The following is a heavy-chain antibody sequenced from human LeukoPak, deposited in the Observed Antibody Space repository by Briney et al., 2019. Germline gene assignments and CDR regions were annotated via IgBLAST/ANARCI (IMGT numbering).Heavy chain of an antibody. D-gene: IGHD6-19*01. CDR2: INHSGST. CDR1: GVSFSGYY. J-gene: IGHJ4*02. CDR3: ARGDGIAVASNFDY. V-gene: IGHV4-34*01. Sequence: SETLSLTCAAYGVSFSGYYWSWIRQPPGKGLEWIGEINHSGSTNYNPSLKSRVTISVDTSKNQFSLKLSSVTAADTAVYYCARGDGIAVASNFDYWGQGTLVTVSS.